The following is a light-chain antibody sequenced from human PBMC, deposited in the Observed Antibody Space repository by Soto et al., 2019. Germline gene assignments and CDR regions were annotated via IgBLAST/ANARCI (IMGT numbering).Light chain of an antibody. Sequence: QPELTQPPSASGTPGQRVTISCSGSSSNIGNFYVYWYQQLPGTAPKLLIYKNNQRPLGVPDRFSGSKSGTSASLAISGLRSEDEADYYCAAWDDSLSGPGVFGGGTQLTVL. CDR2: KNN. V-gene: IGLV1-47*01. J-gene: IGLJ7*01. CDR3: AAWDDSLSGPGV. CDR1: SSNIGNFY.